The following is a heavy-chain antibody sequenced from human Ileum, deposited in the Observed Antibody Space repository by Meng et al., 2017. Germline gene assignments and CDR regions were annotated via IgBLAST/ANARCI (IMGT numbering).Heavy chain of an antibody. V-gene: IGHV4-59*01. CDR1: TDSISSVY. CDR3: ARQTRKDGYNYMFDY. J-gene: IGHJ4*02. CDR2: INYSGTT. Sequence: TLSLTCTVSTDSISSVYWSWFRLPPGKGLEWIVYINYSGTTKSSASLKSRVTISVDTSKNQFSLKLSSVTAADTAVYYCARQTRKDGYNYMFDYWGQGTLVTVSS. D-gene: IGHD5-24*01.